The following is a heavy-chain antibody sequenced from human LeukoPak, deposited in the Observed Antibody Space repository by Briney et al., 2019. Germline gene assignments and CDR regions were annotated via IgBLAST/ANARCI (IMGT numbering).Heavy chain of an antibody. D-gene: IGHD3-16*01. V-gene: IGHV1-18*01. CDR2: ISAHNGNT. CDR3: ARDHSYASRGGSFDY. Sequence: GASVKVSCKASGYSFTNYGISWVRQAPGQGLEWMGWISAHNGNTNHAQKLQGRVTMTTDTSTSTAYMELRTLRSDDTAVYYSARDHSYASRGGSFDYWGQGTLVTVSS. CDR1: GYSFTNYG. J-gene: IGHJ4*02.